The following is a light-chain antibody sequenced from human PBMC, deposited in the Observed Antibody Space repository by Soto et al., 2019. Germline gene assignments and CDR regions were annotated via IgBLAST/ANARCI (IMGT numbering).Light chain of an antibody. Sequence: QSVLTQPASVSGSPEQSVTISCTGASSDVGGNDYVSWYQQHPGKAPKLILYEVNNRPSGVSNHFSGSKSGNTASLIISGLQADDEADYYCSSYSTTSTLVFGSGTKLTVL. CDR1: SSDVGGNDY. CDR3: SSYSTTSTLV. V-gene: IGLV2-14*01. J-gene: IGLJ1*01. CDR2: EVN.